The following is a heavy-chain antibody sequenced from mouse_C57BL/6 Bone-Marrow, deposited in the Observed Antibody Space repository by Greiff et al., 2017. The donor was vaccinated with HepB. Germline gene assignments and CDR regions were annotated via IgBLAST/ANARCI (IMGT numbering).Heavy chain of an antibody. Sequence: EVQLQESGPGLVKPSQSLSLTCSVTGYSITSGYYWNWIRQFPGNKLEWMGYISYDGSNNYNPSLKNRISITRDTSKNQFFLKLNSVTTEDTATYYCARDPLYYYGSSLAYWGQGTLVTVSA. V-gene: IGHV3-6*01. D-gene: IGHD1-1*01. J-gene: IGHJ3*01. CDR2: ISYDGSN. CDR1: GYSITSGYY. CDR3: ARDPLYYYGSSLAY.